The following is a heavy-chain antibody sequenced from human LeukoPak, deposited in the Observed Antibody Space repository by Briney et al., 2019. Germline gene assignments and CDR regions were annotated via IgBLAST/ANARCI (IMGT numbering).Heavy chain of an antibody. CDR2: ISGSGGST. CDR1: GFTFSSYA. CDR3: ASEAVAGTDY. D-gene: IGHD6-19*01. Sequence: PGGSLRLSCAASGFTFSSYALSWVRQTPGKGLEWVSAISGSGGSTYYADSVKGRFTISRDNSKNTLYMQMNSLRAEDTAVYYCASEAVAGTDYWGQGTLVTVSS. J-gene: IGHJ4*02. V-gene: IGHV3-23*01.